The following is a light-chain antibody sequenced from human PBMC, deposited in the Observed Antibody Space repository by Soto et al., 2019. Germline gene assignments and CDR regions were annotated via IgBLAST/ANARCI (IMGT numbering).Light chain of an antibody. V-gene: IGKV3-15*01. CDR3: QQYNNWPRWT. Sequence: EIVMTQSPATLSVSPGERATLSCRASQSVSSNLAWYQQKPGQAPRLPIYGASTRATGIPARFSGSGSGTEFTLSFSSLQSEDFAVYYCQQYNNWPRWTFGQGTKV. J-gene: IGKJ1*01. CDR1: QSVSSN. CDR2: GAS.